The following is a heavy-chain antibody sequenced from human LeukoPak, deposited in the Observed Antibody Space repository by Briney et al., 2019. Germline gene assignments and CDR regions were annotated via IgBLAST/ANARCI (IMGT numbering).Heavy chain of an antibody. Sequence: PGGSLRLSCAASGFTFSGYTMNWVRQAPGKGLEWVAYISSSSTIYYADSVKGRFTISRDNAKNSLYLQMNSLRDEDTAVYYCARGRDGYKYFDYWGQGTLVTVSS. CDR2: ISSSSTI. J-gene: IGHJ4*02. D-gene: IGHD5-24*01. V-gene: IGHV3-48*02. CDR3: ARGRDGYKYFDY. CDR1: GFTFSGYT.